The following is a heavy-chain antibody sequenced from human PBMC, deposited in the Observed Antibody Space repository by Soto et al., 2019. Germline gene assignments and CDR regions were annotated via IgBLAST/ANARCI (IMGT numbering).Heavy chain of an antibody. Sequence: SQTLSLTCVISGDSVSSNSAAWNWIRQSPSRGLEWLGRTYYRSKWYNDYAVSVKSRITINPDTSKNQFSLQLNSVTPEDTAVYYCARGYCSSTSCKASDYYYYGMDVWGQGTTVTVSS. CDR2: TYYRSKWYN. CDR3: ARGYCSSTSCKASDYYYYGMDV. D-gene: IGHD2-2*01. V-gene: IGHV6-1*01. CDR1: GDSVSSNSAA. J-gene: IGHJ6*02.